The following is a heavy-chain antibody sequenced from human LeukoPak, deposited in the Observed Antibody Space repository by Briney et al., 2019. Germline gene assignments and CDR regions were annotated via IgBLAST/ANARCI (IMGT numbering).Heavy chain of an antibody. CDR3: AKGARYSISSGILFGIHYFDV. V-gene: IGHV3-30*18. CDR2: ISFDASKK. CDR1: GFTFSSYG. Sequence: PGGSLRLSCGVSGFTFSSYGMHWVRQAPGKGLEWVAVISFDASKKYYADSVKGRFTISRDNSKNTLYLQMNSLRAEDTAVYYCAKGARYSISSGILFGIHYFDVWGKGTTVTVSS. D-gene: IGHD6-6*01. J-gene: IGHJ6*03.